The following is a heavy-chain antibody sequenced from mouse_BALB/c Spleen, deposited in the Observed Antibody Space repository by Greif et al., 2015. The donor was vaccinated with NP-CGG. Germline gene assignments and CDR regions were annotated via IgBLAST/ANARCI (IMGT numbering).Heavy chain of an antibody. CDR3: ARWAYGYDGFAY. D-gene: IGHD2-2*01. J-gene: IGHJ3*01. V-gene: IGHV1-20*02. CDR2: INPYNGDT. Sequence: EVQLQQSGPELVKPGASVKISCKASGYSFTGYFMNWVMQSHGKSLEWIGRINPYNGDTFYNQKFKGKATLTVDKSSSTAHMELRSLASEDSAVYYCARWAYGYDGFAYWGQGTLVTVSA. CDR1: GYSFTGYF.